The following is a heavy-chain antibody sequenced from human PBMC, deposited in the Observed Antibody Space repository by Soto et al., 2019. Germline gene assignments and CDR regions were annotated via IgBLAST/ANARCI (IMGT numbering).Heavy chain of an antibody. CDR1: GGSVNSHA. CDR2: IIPMFGTP. D-gene: IGHD4-17*01. Sequence: QVQLEQSGAEVKKAGSSVKVSCKAFGGSVNSHAISWLRQAPGQGLEWMGGIIPMFGTPTYAQRFQAGVTISADESTSTVYLDLSSLRSEDTAMYYCARSRNVAEFTAYGGNYHGFDIWGQGTMVTVSS. CDR3: ARSRNVAEFTAYGGNYHGFDI. J-gene: IGHJ3*02. V-gene: IGHV1-69*01.